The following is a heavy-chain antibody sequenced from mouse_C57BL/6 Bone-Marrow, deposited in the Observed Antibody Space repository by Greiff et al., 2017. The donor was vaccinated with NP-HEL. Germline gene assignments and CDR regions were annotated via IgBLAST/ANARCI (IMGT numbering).Heavy chain of an antibody. J-gene: IGHJ1*03. CDR3: ARRNFYYYGSSDWYFDV. D-gene: IGHD1-1*01. Sequence: QVQLQQPGAELVKPGASVKMSCKASGYTFTSYWITWVKQRPGQGLEWIGDIYPGSGSTNYNEKFKSKATLTVDTSSSTAYMQLSSLTSEDSAVYYCARRNFYYYGSSDWYFDVWGTGTTVTVSS. CDR2: IYPGSGST. V-gene: IGHV1-55*01. CDR1: GYTFTSYW.